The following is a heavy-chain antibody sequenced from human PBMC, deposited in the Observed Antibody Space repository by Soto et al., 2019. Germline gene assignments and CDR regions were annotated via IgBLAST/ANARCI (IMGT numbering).Heavy chain of an antibody. CDR2: MSYRGNT. V-gene: IGHV4-61*03. CDR1: GDSVSSESRY. CDR3: AREAPNWFDP. J-gene: IGHJ5*02. Sequence: QVQLQESGPGLVKPSETLSLTCTVSGDSVSSESRYWNWIRQPPGKGLEWIGYMSYRGNTQYNPSLKSSVTISVDLSKNHFSLKLTSVTAADTAMYYCAREAPNWFDPWGQGTLVTVSS.